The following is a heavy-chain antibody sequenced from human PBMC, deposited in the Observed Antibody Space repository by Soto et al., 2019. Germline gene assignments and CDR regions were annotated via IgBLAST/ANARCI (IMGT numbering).Heavy chain of an antibody. CDR2: ISGSGGST. D-gene: IGHD1-26*01. CDR3: AKVPVGATGRFDY. CDR1: GFTFSNYA. J-gene: IGHJ4*02. V-gene: IGHV3-23*01. Sequence: GGSLRLSCVGSGFTFSNYAMSWVRQAPGKGLAWVSAISGSGGSTYCADSVKGRFTISRDNSKNTLYLQMNSLRAEDTALYYCAKVPVGATGRFDYWGQGTLVTVSS.